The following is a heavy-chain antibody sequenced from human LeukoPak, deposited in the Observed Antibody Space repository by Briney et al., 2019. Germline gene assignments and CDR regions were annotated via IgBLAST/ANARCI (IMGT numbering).Heavy chain of an antibody. CDR1: GYTFTSYY. Sequence: ASVKVSCKASGYTFTSYYMHWVRQAPGQGLEWMGIINPSGGSTSYAQKLQGRVTMTTDTSTSTAYMELRSLRSDDTAVYYCAREGVGATGNYWGQGTLVTVSS. J-gene: IGHJ4*02. CDR2: INPSGGST. V-gene: IGHV1-46*01. D-gene: IGHD1-26*01. CDR3: AREGVGATGNY.